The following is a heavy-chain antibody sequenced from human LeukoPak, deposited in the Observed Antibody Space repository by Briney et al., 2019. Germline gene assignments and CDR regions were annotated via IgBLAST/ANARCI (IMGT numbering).Heavy chain of an antibody. CDR3: TKPWDRRSSSWYYYPMAV. V-gene: IGHV3-11*01. J-gene: IGHJ6*02. CDR1: GFTFSDYY. D-gene: IGHD6-6*01. Sequence: PGGSLRLSCAASGFTFSDYYMSWIRQAPGKGLGWVSYISSSGSIIYYADSVKGRFTSSRDNLNNALYLQMNSVRTEDTAVYYCTKPWDRRSSSWYYYPMAVWGPGTTVIVSS. CDR2: ISSSGSII.